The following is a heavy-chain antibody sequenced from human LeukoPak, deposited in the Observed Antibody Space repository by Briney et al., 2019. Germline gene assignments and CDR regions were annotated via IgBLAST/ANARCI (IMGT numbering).Heavy chain of an antibody. D-gene: IGHD6-13*01. CDR2: IYYSGST. CDR1: GGSISSCY. J-gene: IGHJ4*02. Sequence: SETLSLTCTVSGGSISSCYWSWIRQPPGKGLEWIGYIYYSGSTNYNPSLKSRVTISVDTSKNQFSLKLSSVTAADTAVYYCARNEAPRSWSYFDYWGQGTLVTVSS. V-gene: IGHV4-59*01. CDR3: ARNEAPRSWSYFDY.